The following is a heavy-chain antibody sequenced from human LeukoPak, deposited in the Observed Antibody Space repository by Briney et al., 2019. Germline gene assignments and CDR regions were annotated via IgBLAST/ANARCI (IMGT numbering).Heavy chain of an antibody. V-gene: IGHV1-69*13. D-gene: IGHD3-10*01. CDR2: IIPIFGTA. J-gene: IGHJ4*02. CDR1: GGTFSSYA. CDR3: ARALLWFGEFDY. Sequence: SVKVSCKAPGGTFSSYAISWVRQAPGQGLEWMGGIIPIFGTANYAQKFQGRVTITADESTSTAYMELSSLRSEDTAVYYCARALLWFGEFDYWGQGTLVTVSS.